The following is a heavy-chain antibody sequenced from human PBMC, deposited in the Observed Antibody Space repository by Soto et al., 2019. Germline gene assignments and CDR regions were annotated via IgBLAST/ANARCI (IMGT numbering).Heavy chain of an antibody. CDR2: IYKSETT. J-gene: IGHJ1*01. Sequence: SETMSLTSTVSGGSIIRGDYYWILIRNYPTKGMEWIGNIYKSETTSYNPALRGRVTISVDTSKNQLSLRLNSLTAADTACYFCARGEVVVTRAEYFINWGQGIPVPVSS. V-gene: IGHV4-31*03. D-gene: IGHD3-22*01. CDR3: ARGEVVVTRAEYFIN. CDR1: GGSIIRGDYY.